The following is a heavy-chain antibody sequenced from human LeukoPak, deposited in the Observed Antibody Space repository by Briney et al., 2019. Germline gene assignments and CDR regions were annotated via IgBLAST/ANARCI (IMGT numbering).Heavy chain of an antibody. CDR1: GGSTSSYY. J-gene: IGHJ4*02. CDR3: ARHPRYCGWGSYYTPIDY. Sequence: SETLSLTCTVSGGSTSSYYWSWIRQPPGKGLEWIGYIYYSGSTNYNPSLKSRVTISVDTSKNQFSLKLSSVTAADTAVYYCARHPRYCGWGSYYTPIDYLGQGTLVTVSS. CDR2: IYYSGST. V-gene: IGHV4-59*08. D-gene: IGHD3-10*01.